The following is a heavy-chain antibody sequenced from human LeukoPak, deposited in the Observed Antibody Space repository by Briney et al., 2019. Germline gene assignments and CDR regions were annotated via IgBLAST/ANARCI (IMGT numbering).Heavy chain of an antibody. D-gene: IGHD5-18*01. CDR2: IYYTGST. CDR1: GFTFSDHY. J-gene: IGHJ4*02. CDR3: ARGRRIQLLDEFDY. Sequence: GSLRLSCAASGFTFSDHYMDWVRQAPGKGLEWIGGIYYTGSTYYYPSLKSRVTISVDTSKNQFSLKLSSVTAADTAVYYCARGRRIQLLDEFDYWGQGTLVTVSS. V-gene: IGHV4-34*01.